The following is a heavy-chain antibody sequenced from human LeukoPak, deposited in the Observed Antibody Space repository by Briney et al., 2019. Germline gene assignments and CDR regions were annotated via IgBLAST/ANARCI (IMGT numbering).Heavy chain of an antibody. D-gene: IGHD3-22*01. Sequence: ASVTVSCTGPGGTFNAYTISWVRQAPGQGLEWMGGIIPVFGVRDYAQNFQGRLTITADESTSTVYMELSSLRSEDTAVYYCARDRSRVSISMIVDHDAFDLWGQGTMVTVSS. J-gene: IGHJ3*01. CDR2: IIPVFGVR. CDR3: ARDRSRVSISMIVDHDAFDL. CDR1: GGTFNAYT. V-gene: IGHV1-69*13.